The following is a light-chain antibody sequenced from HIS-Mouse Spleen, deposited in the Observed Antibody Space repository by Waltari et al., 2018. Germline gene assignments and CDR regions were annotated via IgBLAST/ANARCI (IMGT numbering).Light chain of an antibody. CDR3: QQRSNWPT. J-gene: IGKJ4*01. CDR2: DAS. CDR1: QSVSSY. Sequence: EIVLTQSSATLSLSPGERATHSCRASQSVSSYLAWYQQKPGQAPRLLIYDASNRATGIPARFSGSGSGTDFTLTISSLEPEDFAVYYCQQRSNWPTFGGGTKVEIK. V-gene: IGKV3-11*01.